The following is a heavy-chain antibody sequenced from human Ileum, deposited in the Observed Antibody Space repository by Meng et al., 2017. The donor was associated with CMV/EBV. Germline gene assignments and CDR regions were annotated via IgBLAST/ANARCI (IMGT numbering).Heavy chain of an antibody. V-gene: IGHV3-33*06. CDR2: IWHDGSNK. J-gene: IGHJ4*02. D-gene: IGHD1-26*01. CDR1: GFTFSNYG. CDR3: AKDSVNYAMDY. Sequence: GGPLRLSCAASGFTFSNYGMHWVRQAPGKGLEWVALIWHDGSNKYYADSVKGRFTISRDNSENTLYLQMNSLGAEDTAVYYCAKDSVNYAMDYWGQGTLVTVSS.